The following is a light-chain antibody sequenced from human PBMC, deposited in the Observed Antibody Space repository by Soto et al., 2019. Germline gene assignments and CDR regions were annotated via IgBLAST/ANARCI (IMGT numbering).Light chain of an antibody. CDR3: QQYNNWPRT. CDR2: GAS. Sequence: EIVMTQSPDTLSVSPGERATLSCRASQSVSSNLVWYQQNPGQAPRLLIYGASTRATGIPARFSGSGSGTEFTLTISSLQSEDFAVYYCQQYNNWPRTFGQGTKVDIK. CDR1: QSVSSN. J-gene: IGKJ1*01. V-gene: IGKV3-15*01.